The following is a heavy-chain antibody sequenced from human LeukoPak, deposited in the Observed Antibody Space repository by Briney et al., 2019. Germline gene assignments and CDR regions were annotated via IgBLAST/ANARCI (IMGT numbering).Heavy chain of an antibody. V-gene: IGHV4-39*01. CDR2: IYYSGST. Sequence: SETLSLTCTVSGGSISSSSYYWGWLRQPPGKGPEGFGSIYYSGSTYYNPSLKSRVTISVDTSKNQFTLKLSSVTAADTAVYYCARHKRFGVVILYYFDYWGQGTLVTVSS. J-gene: IGHJ4*02. D-gene: IGHD3-3*01. CDR3: ARHKRFGVVILYYFDY. CDR1: GGSISSSSYY.